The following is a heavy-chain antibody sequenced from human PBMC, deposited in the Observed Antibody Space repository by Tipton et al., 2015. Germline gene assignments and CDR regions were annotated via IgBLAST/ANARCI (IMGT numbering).Heavy chain of an antibody. Sequence: TLSLTCKVSGDLINNDYWTWIRQPPGKRLEWIGYNHYSESSNINPSLKGRVSLSIDTSKKEFSLTLTSLTAADTAVYFCAKTHGAYDWYLDHWGQGTLVTVSS. CDR2: NHYSESS. CDR1: GDLINNDY. J-gene: IGHJ4*02. CDR3: AKTHGAYDWYLDH. D-gene: IGHD5-12*01. V-gene: IGHV4-59*03.